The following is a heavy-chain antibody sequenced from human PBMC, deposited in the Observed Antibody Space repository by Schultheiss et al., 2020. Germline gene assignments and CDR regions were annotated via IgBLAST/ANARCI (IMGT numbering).Heavy chain of an antibody. D-gene: IGHD1-26*01. CDR2: IYYSGST. Sequence: SQTLSLTCTVSGGSISSGGYYWSWIRQHPGKGLEWIGSIYYSGSTYYNPSLKSRVTISVDTSKNQFSLKLSSVTAADTAVYYCARDLVGATYYYYYMDVWGKGTTVNVSS. CDR1: GGSISSGGYY. V-gene: IGHV4-31*03. CDR3: ARDLVGATYYYYYMDV. J-gene: IGHJ6*03.